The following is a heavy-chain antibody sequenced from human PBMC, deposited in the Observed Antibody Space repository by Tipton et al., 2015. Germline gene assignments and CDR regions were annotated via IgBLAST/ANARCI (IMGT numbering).Heavy chain of an antibody. CDR1: GGSISSVSW. CDR2: IYHSADT. J-gene: IGHJ6*02. V-gene: IGHV4-4*02. Sequence: TLSLTCAVSGGSISSVSWWTWVRQPPGKGLEWLGEIYHSADTNYNPSLQSRVTMSIDMSKGQFSLTLSAVTAADTAVYYCASLRRLAYYYYDMDVWGQGTTVTVSS. D-gene: IGHD1-1*01. CDR3: ASLRRLAYYYYDMDV.